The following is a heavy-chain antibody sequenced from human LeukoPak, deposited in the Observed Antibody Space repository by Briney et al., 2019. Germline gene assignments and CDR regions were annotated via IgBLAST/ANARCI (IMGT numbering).Heavy chain of an antibody. CDR1: GGSFSGYY. V-gene: IGHV4-34*01. D-gene: IGHD6-13*01. CDR3: ARHRAAAGTTTVANWFDP. J-gene: IGHJ5*02. Sequence: SETLSLTCAVYGGSFSGYYWSWIRQPPGKGLEWIGEINHSGSTNYNPSLKSRVTISVDTSKNQFSLKLSSVTAADTAVYYCARHRAAAGTTTVANWFDPWGQGTLVTVSS. CDR2: INHSGST.